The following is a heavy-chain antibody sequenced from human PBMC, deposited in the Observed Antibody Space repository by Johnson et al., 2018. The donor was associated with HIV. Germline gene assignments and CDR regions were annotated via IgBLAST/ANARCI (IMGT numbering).Heavy chain of an antibody. D-gene: IGHD6-13*01. CDR1: GFTFSYYG. CDR3: ARDRFYSSSWEGAADAFDI. J-gene: IGHJ3*02. V-gene: IGHV3-30*19. CDR2: IWYDGSNK. Sequence: QMLLVESGGGVVQPGRSLRLSCAASGFTFSYYGIHWVRQAPGKGLEWVAVIWYDGSNKYYADSVKGRFTISRDNSKNTLYLQMNSLRAEDTAVYYCARDRFYSSSWEGAADAFDIWGQGTMVTVSS.